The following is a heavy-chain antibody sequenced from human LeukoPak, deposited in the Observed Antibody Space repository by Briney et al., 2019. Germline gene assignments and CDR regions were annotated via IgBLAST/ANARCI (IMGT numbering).Heavy chain of an antibody. J-gene: IGHJ5*02. CDR1: GASISGSY. D-gene: IGHD6-13*01. CDR3: ARFSVAAAGTGWFDP. V-gene: IGHV4-59*01. CDR2: IYYSGRT. Sequence: SETLSLTCTVSGASISGSYWSWIRQPPGKRLEWIGYIYYSGRTNYNPSLKSRVTVSLDTSKKQFSLKLSSVTAADTAVYYCARFSVAAAGTGWFDPWGQGTLVTVS.